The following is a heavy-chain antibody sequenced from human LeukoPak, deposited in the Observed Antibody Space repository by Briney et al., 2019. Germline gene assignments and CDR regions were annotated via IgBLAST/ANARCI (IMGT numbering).Heavy chain of an antibody. CDR1: GFTFSSYA. V-gene: IGHV3-23*01. CDR3: AKVRIVVVTYYYYGMDV. J-gene: IGHJ6*02. CDR2: ISGSGGST. D-gene: IGHD3-22*01. Sequence: PGGSLRLSCAASGFTFSSYAMSWVRQAPGKGLEWVSAISGSGGSTYYADSVKGRFTISRDNSKNTLYLQMNSLRAEDTAVYYCAKVRIVVVTYYYYGMDVWGQGTTVTVSS.